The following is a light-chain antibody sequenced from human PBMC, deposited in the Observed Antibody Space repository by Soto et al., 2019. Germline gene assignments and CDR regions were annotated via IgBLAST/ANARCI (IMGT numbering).Light chain of an antibody. CDR3: CSYAGSSTLGVV. V-gene: IGLV1-47*01. CDR2: RNN. Sequence: QSVLTQPPSASGTPGQRVTISCSGSSSNIGSNYVYWYQQLPGTAPKLLIYRNNQRPSGVPDRFSGSKSGTSASLAISGLRSEDEADYYCCSYAGSSTLGVVFGGGTKVTVL. J-gene: IGLJ2*01. CDR1: SSNIGSNY.